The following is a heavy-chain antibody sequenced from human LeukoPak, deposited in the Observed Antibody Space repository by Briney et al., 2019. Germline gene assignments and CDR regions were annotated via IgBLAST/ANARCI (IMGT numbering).Heavy chain of an antibody. Sequence: SSETLSLTCTVSGGSISSSSNYWGWIRQPPGKGLEWIGSIYYSGSTYYNPSLKSRVTISVDTSKNQFSLKLSSVTAADTAVYYCARQVLEWALIVVVPAALLDYWGQGTLVTVSS. J-gene: IGHJ4*02. V-gene: IGHV4-39*01. CDR2: IYYSGST. CDR3: ARQVLEWALIVVVPAALLDY. CDR1: GGSISSSSNY. D-gene: IGHD2-2*01.